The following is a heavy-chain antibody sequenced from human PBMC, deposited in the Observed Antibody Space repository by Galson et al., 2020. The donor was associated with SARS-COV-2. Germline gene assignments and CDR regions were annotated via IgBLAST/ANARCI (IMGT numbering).Heavy chain of an antibody. Sequence: ASVKVSCKASGYTFTDYYIHWVRQAPGQGLEGMGWIKPKSGGTNYAQKFEGRVTMNRDTSITTAYMELSRLRADDTAVYYCARLRYYDVLTGYIVDVWGQGTMVTVSS. CDR2: IKPKSGGT. V-gene: IGHV1-2*02. J-gene: IGHJ6*02. D-gene: IGHD3-9*01. CDR1: GYTFTDYY. CDR3: ARLRYYDVLTGYIVDV.